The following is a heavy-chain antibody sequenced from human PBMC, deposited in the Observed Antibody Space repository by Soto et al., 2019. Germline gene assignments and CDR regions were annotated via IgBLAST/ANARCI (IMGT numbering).Heavy chain of an antibody. V-gene: IGHV1-69*02. CDR2: IIPILGIA. CDR1: GGTFSSYT. Sequence: ASVKVSCKASGGTFSSYTISWVRQAPGQGLEWMGRIIPILGIANYAQKFQGRVTITADKSTSTAYMELSSLRSEDTAVYYCAAGPNYYYYYMDVWGKGTTVTVSS. CDR3: AAGPNYYYYYMDV. J-gene: IGHJ6*03.